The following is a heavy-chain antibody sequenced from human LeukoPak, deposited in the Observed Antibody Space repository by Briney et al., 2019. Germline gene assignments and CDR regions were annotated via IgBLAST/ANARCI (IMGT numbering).Heavy chain of an antibody. D-gene: IGHD3-22*01. CDR2: ISYSGGT. CDR1: GGSIISSNHY. Sequence: SETLSLTCTVSGGSIISSNHYWGWTRQPPGKGLEWFGSISYSGGTAYNPSLRSRVTISVDTSKNQFSLKVNSVTAADTAVYYCAREVEYYDSSGYRPHAFDIWGQGTLVTVSS. V-gene: IGHV4-39*02. J-gene: IGHJ3*02. CDR3: AREVEYYDSSGYRPHAFDI.